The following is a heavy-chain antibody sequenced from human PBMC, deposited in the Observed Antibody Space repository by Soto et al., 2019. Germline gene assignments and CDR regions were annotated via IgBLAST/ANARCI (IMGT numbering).Heavy chain of an antibody. D-gene: IGHD6-6*01. V-gene: IGHV1-69*13. CDR2: IIPIFGTA. Sequence: GASVKVSCKASGGTFSSYAISWVRQAPGQGLEWMGGIIPIFGTANYAQKFQGRVTITADESTSTAYMELSSLRSEDTAVYYCARKGSSSYYYYSYGMDVWGQGTTVTVSS. J-gene: IGHJ6*02. CDR3: ARKGSSSYYYYSYGMDV. CDR1: GGTFSSYA.